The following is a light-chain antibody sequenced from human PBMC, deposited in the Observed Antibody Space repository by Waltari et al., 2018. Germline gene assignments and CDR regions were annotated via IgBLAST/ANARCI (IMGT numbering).Light chain of an antibody. V-gene: IGLV1-40*01. CDR3: QSYDSSLSGYVV. Sequence: QSVLTQPPSVSGAPGQRVTISCPGSSSNIGAGYDVHWYQQLPGTAPKLLIYGNSNRASGVPDRFSGSKSGTSASLAITGLQAEDEADYYCQSYDSSLSGYVVFGGGTKLTVL. J-gene: IGLJ2*01. CDR2: GNS. CDR1: SSNIGAGYD.